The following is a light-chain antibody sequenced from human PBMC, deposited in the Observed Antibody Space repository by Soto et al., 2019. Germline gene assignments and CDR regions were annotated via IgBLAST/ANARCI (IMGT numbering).Light chain of an antibody. J-gene: IGKJ5*01. Sequence: EIVLTQSPATLSLSPGERATLSCRASQSVSSYLAWYQQKPGQAPRLLIYGASTRATGIPARFSGTGSGTEFTLTISSLQSEDFAVYYCQKRGNWPQFGQGTRLEIK. CDR2: GAS. CDR1: QSVSSY. V-gene: IGKV3-11*01. CDR3: QKRGNWPQ.